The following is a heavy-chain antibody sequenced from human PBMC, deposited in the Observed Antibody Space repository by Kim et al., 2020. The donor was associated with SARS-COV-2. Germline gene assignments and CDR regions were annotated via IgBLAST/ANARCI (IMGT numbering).Heavy chain of an antibody. D-gene: IGHD3-9*01. CDR1: GFTFSTCD. V-gene: IGHV3-21*01. CDR3: TGDLSGGDDY. J-gene: IGHJ4*02. CDR2: IGSSGTYM. Sequence: GGSLRLSCAASGFTFSTCDMNWVRQAPGKGLEWVSSIGSSGTYMYYADSVKGRFTISRDNAKNSLSLQMNSLRAEDTAVYYCTGDLSGGDDYWGQGTLVTVSS.